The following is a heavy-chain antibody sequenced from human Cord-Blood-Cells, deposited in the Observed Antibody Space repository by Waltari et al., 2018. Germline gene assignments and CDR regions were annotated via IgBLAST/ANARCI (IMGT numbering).Heavy chain of an antibody. D-gene: IGHD3-22*01. CDR3: ARDSAYYYDSSGDAFDI. Sequence: QVQLVESGGGVVQPGRSLRLSCAASGFTFSSYGMTWVRQATGKGLEWVAVIWYDGSNKYYADSVKGRFTISRDNSKNTLYLQMNSLRAEDTAVYYCARDSAYYYDSSGDAFDIWGQGTMVTVSS. V-gene: IGHV3-33*01. CDR2: IWYDGSNK. CDR1: GFTFSSYG. J-gene: IGHJ3*02.